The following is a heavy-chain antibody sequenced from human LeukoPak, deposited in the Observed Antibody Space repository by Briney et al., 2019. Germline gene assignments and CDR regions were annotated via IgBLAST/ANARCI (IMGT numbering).Heavy chain of an antibody. CDR2: IIPIFGTA. Sequence: SVKVSCKASGGXFSSYAISWVRQAPGQGLEWMGGIIPIFGTANYAQKFQGRVTITADESTSTAYMELSSLRAEDTAVYYCARTGYCGGDCYSGNKYYFDYWGQGTLVTVSS. J-gene: IGHJ4*02. CDR1: GGXFSSYA. CDR3: ARTGYCGGDCYSGNKYYFDY. D-gene: IGHD2-21*02. V-gene: IGHV1-69*13.